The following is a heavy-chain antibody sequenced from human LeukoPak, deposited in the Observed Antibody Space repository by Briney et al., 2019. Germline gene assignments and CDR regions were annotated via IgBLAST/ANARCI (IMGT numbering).Heavy chain of an antibody. V-gene: IGHV1-69*13. D-gene: IGHD6-19*01. Sequence: RASVKVSCKASGGTFSSYAISWVRQAPGQGLEWMGGIIPIFGTANYAQKFQGRVTITADESTSTAYMELSSLRSEDTAVYYCARSPGDIAVADYYFDYWGQGTLVTVSS. CDR3: ARSPGDIAVADYYFDY. CDR2: IIPIFGTA. J-gene: IGHJ4*02. CDR1: GGTFSSYA.